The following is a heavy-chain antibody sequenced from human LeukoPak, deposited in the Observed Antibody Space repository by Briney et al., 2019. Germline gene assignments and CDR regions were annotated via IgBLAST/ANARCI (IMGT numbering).Heavy chain of an antibody. J-gene: IGHJ4*02. CDR3: ARENNDYGGKKAFDY. CDR2: IHYSGNT. D-gene: IGHD4-23*01. Sequence: PSETLSLTCAVPGGSSRSGDYFWSWIRQPPGKGLEWIGHIHYSGNTYYNPSLKSRVSISVDTSKNQFSLELSSVTAADTAVYYCARENNDYGGKKAFDYWGQGTLVTVSS. V-gene: IGHV4-30-4*01. CDR1: GGSSRSGDYF.